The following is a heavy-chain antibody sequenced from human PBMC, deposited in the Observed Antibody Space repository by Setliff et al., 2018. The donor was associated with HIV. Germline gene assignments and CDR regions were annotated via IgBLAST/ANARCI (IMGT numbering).Heavy chain of an antibody. D-gene: IGHD5-12*01. Sequence: VASVKVSCKASGYTFTSYDITWVRQAPGQGLEWMGWIGTYNGNTNYARKLQGRVTMTTDTSTSTAYMELRSLRSDDTAVYYCAREVAATLFDYWGQGTLVTVSS. CDR1: GYTFTSYD. J-gene: IGHJ4*02. CDR2: IGTYNGNT. V-gene: IGHV1-18*01. CDR3: AREVAATLFDY.